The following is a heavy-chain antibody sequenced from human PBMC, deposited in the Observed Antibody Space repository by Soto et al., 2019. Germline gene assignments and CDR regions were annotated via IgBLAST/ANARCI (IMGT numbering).Heavy chain of an antibody. CDR1: GGSISGYY. D-gene: IGHD1-26*01. V-gene: IGHV4-59*01. J-gene: IGHJ4*02. Sequence: SETLSLTCTVSGGSISGYYWSWIRQPPGEGLEWIGYIYYNGNTNFNPSLKSRVSVSLDTSKNQFSLNLNSVTPADTAVYYCARGFWDYSGSYYGFDYWGQGTLVTVSS. CDR2: IYYNGNT. CDR3: ARGFWDYSGSYYGFDY.